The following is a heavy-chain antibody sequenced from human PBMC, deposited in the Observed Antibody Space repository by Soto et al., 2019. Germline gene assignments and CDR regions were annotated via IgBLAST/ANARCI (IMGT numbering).Heavy chain of an antibody. J-gene: IGHJ4*02. CDR1: GGSISSYY. D-gene: IGHD6-6*01. CDR3: AGLPRAAPYTYFDY. CDR2: VYYSGST. Sequence: SETLSLTCTVSGGSISSYYWSWIRQPPGKGLEWIGYVYYSGSTNYNPSLKSRVTISVDTSKNQFSLKLSSVTAADTAVYYCAGLPRAAPYTYFDYWGQGTLVTVSS. V-gene: IGHV4-59*08.